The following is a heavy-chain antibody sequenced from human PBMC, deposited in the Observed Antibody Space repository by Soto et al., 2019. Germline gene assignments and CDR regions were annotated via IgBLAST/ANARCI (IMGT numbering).Heavy chain of an antibody. J-gene: IGHJ4*02. V-gene: IGHV3-30*18. CDR1: GFTFRNYG. CDR2: ISLEGSNK. Sequence: PGGSLRLSCVASGFTFRNYGMHWVRQAPGVGLEWVAGISLEGSNKVYGDSVKGRFIISRDNAKNTVYLQMYSQRAEDTAVYYCAKDLLMTSMGTPRFESWGPGTLVTVSS. CDR3: AKDLLMTSMGTPRFES. D-gene: IGHD1-7*01.